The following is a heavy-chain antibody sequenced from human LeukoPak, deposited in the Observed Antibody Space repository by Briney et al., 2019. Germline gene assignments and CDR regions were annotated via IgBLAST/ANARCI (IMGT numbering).Heavy chain of an antibody. J-gene: IGHJ4*02. CDR1: GFTISPYW. CDR3: ARENTAVPGGDC. V-gene: IGHV3-7*01. CDR2: VKQDGSEK. Sequence: GGSLRLSCAASGFTISPYWMSWVRQAPGKGLEWVANVKQDGSEKYYVDSVKGRFAISRDNAKNSVYLQMNGLRAEDTAVYYCARENTAVPGGDCWGQGTLVTVSS. D-gene: IGHD5-18*01.